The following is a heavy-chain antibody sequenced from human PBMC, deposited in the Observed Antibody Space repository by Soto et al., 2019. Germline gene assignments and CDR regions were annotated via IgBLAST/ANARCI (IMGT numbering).Heavy chain of an antibody. Sequence: GSGPTLVNPTETLTLTCTFSGFALSTSGVGVGWIRQPPGKALEWLALIYWDDDKRYSPSLKNRLTITKDASENQVVLTMTHMDPVDTATYYCARGGMWRSFDYWGQGTQVTVSS. CDR3: ARGGMWRSFDY. D-gene: IGHD2-21*01. CDR1: GFALSTSGVG. CDR2: IYWDDDK. V-gene: IGHV2-5*02. J-gene: IGHJ4*02.